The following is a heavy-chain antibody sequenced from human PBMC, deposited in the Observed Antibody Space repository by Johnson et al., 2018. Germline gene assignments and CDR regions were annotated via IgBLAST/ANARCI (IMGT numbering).Heavy chain of an antibody. Sequence: QVQLQESGPGLVMPSETLSLTCTVSGGSISSYYWSWIRQPPGKGLEWIGYIYYSGSTNYNPSLKSRVTISVDTSKNQFSLKLSSVTAADTAVYYCARTVVGLRYFDWPPGMAFDIWGQGTMVTVSS. CDR3: ARTVVGLRYFDWPPGMAFDI. CDR2: IYYSGST. D-gene: IGHD3-9*01. CDR1: GGSISSYY. J-gene: IGHJ3*02. V-gene: IGHV4-59*01.